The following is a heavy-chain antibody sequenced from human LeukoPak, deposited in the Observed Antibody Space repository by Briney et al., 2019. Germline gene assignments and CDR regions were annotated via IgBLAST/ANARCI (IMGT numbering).Heavy chain of an antibody. CDR1: GFTFSSYS. D-gene: IGHD4-17*01. Sequence: PGGSLRLSCAASGFTFSSYSMNWVHQAPGKGLEWVSSISSSSSYIYYADSVKGRFTISRDNAKNSLYLQMNSLRAEDTAVYYCARATRRDYGDVGYWGQGTLVTVSS. V-gene: IGHV3-21*01. CDR3: ARATRRDYGDVGY. CDR2: ISSSSSYI. J-gene: IGHJ4*02.